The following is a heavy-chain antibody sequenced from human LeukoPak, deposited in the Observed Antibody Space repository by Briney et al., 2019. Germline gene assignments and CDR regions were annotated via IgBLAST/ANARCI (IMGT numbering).Heavy chain of an antibody. CDR2: VYNSGTT. CDR1: GDSNNYP. Sequence: SETLSLTCSVSGDSNNYPWTWIRQPPGKGLEWIGDVYNSGTTSYNPSLTGRATISVDRSKNHLSLRLTSVTAADTAVYYCARLSRIAAAGAYDYHSLDDWGQGTTVTVSS. CDR3: ARLSRIAAAGAYDYHSLDD. V-gene: IGHV4-59*13. D-gene: IGHD6-13*01. J-gene: IGHJ6*02.